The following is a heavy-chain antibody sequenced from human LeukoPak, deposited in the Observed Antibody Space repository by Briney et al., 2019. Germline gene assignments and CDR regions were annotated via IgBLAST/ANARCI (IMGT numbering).Heavy chain of an antibody. Sequence: SETLSLTCTVSGGSISSTNYYWGWIRQPPGKGLEWIGEINHSGSTNYNPSLKSRVTISVDTSKNQFSLKLSSVTAADTAVYYCARHGPYYYGSGPKGGGRYYYYYMDVWGKGTTVTISS. D-gene: IGHD3-10*01. CDR1: GGSISSTNYY. V-gene: IGHV4-39*01. CDR2: INHSGST. CDR3: ARHGPYYYGSGPKGGGRYYYYYMDV. J-gene: IGHJ6*03.